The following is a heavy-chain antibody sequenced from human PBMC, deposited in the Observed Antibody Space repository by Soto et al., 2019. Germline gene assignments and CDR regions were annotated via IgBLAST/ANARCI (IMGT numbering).Heavy chain of an antibody. J-gene: IGHJ6*03. V-gene: IGHV3-33*01. CDR1: GFTFSSYG. CDR3: ARDRGITIFGVVTHANVYYYYYMDV. CDR2: MWYDGSNK. D-gene: IGHD3-3*01. Sequence: QVQLVESGGGGVQPGRDIRLSCAASGFTFSSYGMHWVRQAPGKGLEWVAVMWYDGSNKNYADSVKGRFTISRDNSKNTLYLQMNSLRAEDTAVYYGARDRGITIFGVVTHANVYYYYYMDVWGKGTTVTVSS.